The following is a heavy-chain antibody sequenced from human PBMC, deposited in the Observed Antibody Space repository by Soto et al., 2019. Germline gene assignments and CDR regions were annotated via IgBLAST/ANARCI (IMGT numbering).Heavy chain of an antibody. V-gene: IGHV2-70*11. CDR3: ARSYYGSGSYYKDY. Sequence: SGPTVEPTQTLTLTCTFSGFSLSTSGLCVSWIRQPPGKALEWLARIDWDDDKYYSTSLKTRLTISKDTSKNQVVLTMTNMDPVDTTTYYCARSYYGSGSYYKDYWGQGTLVTVSS. CDR2: IDWDDDK. J-gene: IGHJ4*02. CDR1: GFSLSTSGLC. D-gene: IGHD3-10*01.